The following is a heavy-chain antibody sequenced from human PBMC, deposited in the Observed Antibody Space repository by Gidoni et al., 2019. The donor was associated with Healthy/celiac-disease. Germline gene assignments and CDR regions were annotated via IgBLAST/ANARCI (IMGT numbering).Heavy chain of an antibody. V-gene: IGHV4-59*01. CDR2: IYYSGST. CDR1: GGSISSYY. CDR3: AGYTLVGYYGMDV. J-gene: IGHJ6*02. Sequence: QVQLQESGPGLVKPSETMSLTCTVSGGSISSYYWSWIRQHPGKGLEWIGYIYYSGSTNYNPSLKSRVTISVDTSKNQFSLKLSSVTAADTAVYYCAGYTLVGYYGMDVWGQGTTVTVSS. D-gene: IGHD1-26*01.